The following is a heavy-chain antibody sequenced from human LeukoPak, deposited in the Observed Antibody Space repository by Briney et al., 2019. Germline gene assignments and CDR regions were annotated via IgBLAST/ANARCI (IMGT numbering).Heavy chain of an antibody. J-gene: IGHJ4*02. V-gene: IGHV3-66*01. CDR1: GFTVSSNF. D-gene: IGHD3-10*01. Sequence: GGSLRLSCAASGFTVSSNFMSWVRQAPGKGLEWVSVIYSGGSTYYADSVKGRSTISRDNSKNTLYLQMNSLRAEDTAVYFCARNWFSTYFDYWGQGTLVTVSS. CDR3: ARNWFSTYFDY. CDR2: IYSGGST.